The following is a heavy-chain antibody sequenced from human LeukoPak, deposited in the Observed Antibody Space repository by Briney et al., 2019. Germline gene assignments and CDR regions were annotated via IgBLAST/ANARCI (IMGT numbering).Heavy chain of an antibody. CDR2: MYYSGNT. V-gene: IGHV4-38-2*02. CDR1: GYSISSGYY. CDR3: ARDQRKFYGLGSYYKGEDNYYYMDV. J-gene: IGHJ6*03. D-gene: IGHD3-10*01. Sequence: SETLSLTCTVSGYSISSGYYWGWIRQPPGKGLEWIGSMYYSGNTYYNPSLKSRVTISVDTSKNQFSLKLNSVTPEDTAVYYCARDQRKFYGLGSYYKGEDNYYYMDVWGKGTTVTVSS.